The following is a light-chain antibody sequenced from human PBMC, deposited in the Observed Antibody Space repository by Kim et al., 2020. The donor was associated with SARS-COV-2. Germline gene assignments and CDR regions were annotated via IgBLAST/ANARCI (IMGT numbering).Light chain of an antibody. CDR3: QVWDSSVV. Sequence: SYELTQPLSVSVALGQTARITCGGNNIGSKNVHWYQQKPGQAPVLVIYRDSNRPSGIPERFSGSNSGNTATLTISRAQAGDEADSYCQVWDSSVVFGGG. V-gene: IGLV3-9*01. J-gene: IGLJ2*01. CDR1: NIGSKN. CDR2: RDS.